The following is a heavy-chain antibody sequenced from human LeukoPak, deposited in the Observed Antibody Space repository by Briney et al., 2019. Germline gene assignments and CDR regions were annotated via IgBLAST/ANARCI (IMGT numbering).Heavy chain of an antibody. CDR3: AKGSKEVLFTRDHCMDV. CDR2: IRYDGSNK. CDR1: GFIFSSYG. Sequence: PGGSLRLSCAASGFIFSSYGMHWVRQAPGKGLEWVAFIRYDGSNKYYADSVKGRFTISRDNSKNTLYLQMNSLRAEDTAVYYCAKGSKEVLFTRDHCMDVWGKGTTVTVSS. V-gene: IGHV3-30*02. D-gene: IGHD3-3*01. J-gene: IGHJ6*03.